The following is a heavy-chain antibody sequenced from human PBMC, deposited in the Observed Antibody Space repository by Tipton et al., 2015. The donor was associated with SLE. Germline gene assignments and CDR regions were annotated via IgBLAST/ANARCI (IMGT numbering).Heavy chain of an antibody. Sequence: GLVKPSETLSLTCIVSGVSIGRSYYYWAWIRQPPGKGLEWIGTVYYSGGTYYNPSLKSRVTISVGTSTNQLSLRLTSVTAADTAVYYCTRQRGTAYYYYHMDVWGKGTTVTVSS. CDR1: GVSIGRSYYY. CDR3: TRQRGTAYYYYHMDV. V-gene: IGHV4-39*01. J-gene: IGHJ6*03. CDR2: VYYSGGT. D-gene: IGHD3-16*01.